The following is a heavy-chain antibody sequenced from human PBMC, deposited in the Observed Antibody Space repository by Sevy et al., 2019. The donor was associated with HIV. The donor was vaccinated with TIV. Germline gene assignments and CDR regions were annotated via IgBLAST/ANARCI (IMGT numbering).Heavy chain of an antibody. CDR2: IRSKANSYAT. V-gene: IGHV3-73*01. CDR1: GFTFSGSA. Sequence: GGSLRLSCAASGFTFSGSAMHWVRQASGKGLEWVGRIRSKANSYATAYAASVKGRFTISRDDSKNTACLQMNSLKTEDTAVYYCTTRSGSYYAPYYFDYWGQGTLVTVSS. CDR3: TTRSGSYYAPYYFDY. D-gene: IGHD1-26*01. J-gene: IGHJ4*02.